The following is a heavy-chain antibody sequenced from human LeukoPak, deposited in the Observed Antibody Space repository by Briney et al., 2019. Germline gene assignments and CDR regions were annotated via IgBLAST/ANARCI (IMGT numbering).Heavy chain of an antibody. Sequence: PSETLSLTCTVSGGSISSGGYSWSWIRQHPGKGLEWIGYIYYSGSTYYNPSLKSRVTISVNTSKNQLSLKLSSVTAADTAVYYCARLRMLGYFDYWGQGTLVTVSS. CDR1: GGSISSGGYS. J-gene: IGHJ4*02. V-gene: IGHV4-31*03. D-gene: IGHD2-15*01. CDR3: ARLRMLGYFDY. CDR2: IYYSGST.